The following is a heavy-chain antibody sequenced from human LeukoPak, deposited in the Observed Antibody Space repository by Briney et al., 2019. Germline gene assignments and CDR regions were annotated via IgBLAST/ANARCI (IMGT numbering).Heavy chain of an antibody. V-gene: IGHV1-18*01. Sequence: ASVKVSCKASGYTFTSYGISWVRQAPGQGLEWMGWISAYNGNTNYAQKLQGRVTMTTDTSTSTAYMELRSLRSDDTAVYYCARDAYCSSTSFPNYYYYYGMDVWGQGTTVTVSS. CDR1: GYTFTSYG. D-gene: IGHD2-2*01. CDR3: ARDAYCSSTSFPNYYYYYGMDV. J-gene: IGHJ6*02. CDR2: ISAYNGNT.